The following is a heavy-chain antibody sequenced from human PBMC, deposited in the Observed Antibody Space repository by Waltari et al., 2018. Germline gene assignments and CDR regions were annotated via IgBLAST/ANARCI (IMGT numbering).Heavy chain of an antibody. D-gene: IGHD4-17*01. CDR2: IYDSGST. CDR1: GGSISSGGYY. J-gene: IGHJ4*02. Sequence: QVQLQESGPGLVKPSQTLSLTCTVSGGSISSGGYYWSWIRQHPGKGLEWLGYIYDSGSTYYTPSLKSRVTISVDTSKNQFSLKLSSVTAADTAVYYCASSLYGGNSVDYWGQGTLVTVSS. V-gene: IGHV4-31*03. CDR3: ASSLYGGNSVDY.